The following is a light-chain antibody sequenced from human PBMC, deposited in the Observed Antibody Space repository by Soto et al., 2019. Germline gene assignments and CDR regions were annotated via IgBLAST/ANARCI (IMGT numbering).Light chain of an antibody. CDR2: GAS. CDR3: QQRSNWPLT. Sequence: EIVLTQSPATLSLSPGERATLSCRASQSVSSSLAWYQQKPGQAPRLLIYGASNRATGIPARFSGSGSGTDFTLTISSLEPEDFAVYYCQQRSNWPLTFGGGTKVEIK. CDR1: QSVSSS. V-gene: IGKV3-11*01. J-gene: IGKJ4*01.